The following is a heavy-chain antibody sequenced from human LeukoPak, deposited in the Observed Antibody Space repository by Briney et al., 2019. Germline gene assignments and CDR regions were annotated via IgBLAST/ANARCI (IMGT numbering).Heavy chain of an antibody. V-gene: IGHV4-34*01. CDR2: INHSGST. J-gene: IGHJ5*02. CDR1: GGSFSGYY. Sequence: PSETLSLTCAVYGGSFSGYYWSWIRQPPGKGLEWIGEINHSGSTNCNPSLKSRVTISVDTSKNQFSLKLSSVTAADTAVYYCARVGYSSSWYIGHWFDPWGQGTLVTVSS. D-gene: IGHD6-13*01. CDR3: ARVGYSSSWYIGHWFDP.